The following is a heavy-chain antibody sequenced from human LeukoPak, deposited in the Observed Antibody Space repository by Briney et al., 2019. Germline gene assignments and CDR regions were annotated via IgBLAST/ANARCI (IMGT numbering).Heavy chain of an antibody. CDR1: GFTFSSYA. Sequence: PGGPLRLSCAASGFTFSSYAMIWVRQAPGKGRECVSGNGGSGGTTNYADSVKGRFTMSRDNSESTLCLQINSLKAEDTEGYECAKINYYDRSGYYSADGGGIDYWGEGTLVTLSS. J-gene: IGHJ4*02. CDR2: NGGSGGTT. D-gene: IGHD3-22*01. CDR3: AKINYYDRSGYYSADGGGIDY. V-gene: IGHV3-23*01.